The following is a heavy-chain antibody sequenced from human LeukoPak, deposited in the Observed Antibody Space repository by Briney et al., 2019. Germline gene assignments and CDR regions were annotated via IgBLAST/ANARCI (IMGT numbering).Heavy chain of an antibody. CDR2: IYHSGST. V-gene: IGHV4-38-2*02. J-gene: IGHJ4*02. D-gene: IGHD2-2*01. Sequence: SETLSLTCTVSGYSIGSGYYWGWIRPPPGKGLEWIGTIYHSGSTYYNPSLKSRVTISVDTSKNQFSLKLTSVTAADTAVYYCARARGYCSSTICYRYYFDYWGQGTLVTVSS. CDR1: GYSIGSGYY. CDR3: ARARGYCSSTICYRYYFDY.